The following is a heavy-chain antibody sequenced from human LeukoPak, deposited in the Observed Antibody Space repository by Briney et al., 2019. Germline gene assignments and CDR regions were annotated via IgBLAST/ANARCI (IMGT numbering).Heavy chain of an antibody. CDR3: ARGTSSGWYGYYYYYGMDV. CDR2: MNPNSGNT. CDR1: GYTFTSYD. D-gene: IGHD6-19*01. Sequence: ASVKVSCKASGYTFTSYDINWVRQATGQGLEWMGWMNPNSGNTGYAQKFQGRVTMTRNTSISTAYMELSSLRSEDTAVYYCARGTSSGWYGYYYYYGMDVWGQGTTVTVSS. V-gene: IGHV1-8*01. J-gene: IGHJ6*02.